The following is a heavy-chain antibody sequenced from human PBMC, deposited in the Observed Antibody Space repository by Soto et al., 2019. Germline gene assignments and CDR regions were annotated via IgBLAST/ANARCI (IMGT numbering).Heavy chain of an antibody. CDR3: ARVGPIGVEPSAANFYFYLGMDV. D-gene: IGHD3-3*01. CDR2: ISPYNGDT. J-gene: IGHJ6*02. Sequence: QVQLKQSGGEVKNSGASVKVSCQSAGYAFIKYGINWVRQAPGKGLEWLGWISPYNGDTNYAQSLQDRITMTRDTYTSIAYMELRKLRSNDPAVYYCARVGPIGVEPSAANFYFYLGMDVWGQGTTVIVS. CDR1: GYAFIKYG. V-gene: IGHV1-18*01.